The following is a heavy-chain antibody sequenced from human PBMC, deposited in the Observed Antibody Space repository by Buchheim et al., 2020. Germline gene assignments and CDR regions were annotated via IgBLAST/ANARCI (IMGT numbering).Heavy chain of an antibody. J-gene: IGHJ6*02. Sequence: EVQLVESGGGLVQPGGSLRLSCAASGFTVSSNYMSWVRQAPGKGLEWVSVIYSGGSTYYAASVKGRFTISSDNSKNTLYLQMNSLRAEDTAVYYCASRNYDFWTYYYYGMDVWGQGTT. CDR3: ASRNYDFWTYYYYGMDV. CDR2: IYSGGST. CDR1: GFTVSSNY. V-gene: IGHV3-66*01. D-gene: IGHD3-3*01.